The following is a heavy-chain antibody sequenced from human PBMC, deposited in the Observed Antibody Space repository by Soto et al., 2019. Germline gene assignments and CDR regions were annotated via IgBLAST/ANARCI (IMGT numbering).Heavy chain of an antibody. V-gene: IGHV1-2*02. CDR3: ARGITIFAVVKGYYYGMDV. CDR2: INPNSGGT. CDR1: GYTFTGYY. Sequence: ASVKVSCKASGYTFTGYYMHWVRQAPGQGLEWMGWINPNSGGTNYAQKFQGRVTMTRDTSISTAYMELSRLRSDDTAVYYCARGITIFAVVKGYYYGMDVRGQGTTVTVSS. D-gene: IGHD3-3*01. J-gene: IGHJ6*02.